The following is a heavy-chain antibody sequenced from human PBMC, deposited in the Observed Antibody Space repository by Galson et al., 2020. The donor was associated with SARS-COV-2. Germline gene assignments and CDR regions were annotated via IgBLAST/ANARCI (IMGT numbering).Heavy chain of an antibody. V-gene: IGHV1-2*04. D-gene: IGHD3-3*01. Sequence: ASVKVSCKASGYTFTGYYLHWVRQAPGQGLEWMGWINPNTGATNYAQKFQDYVTMTRDTSIGTGYMEMSSLRSDDTAIYYCAKDRGVVFFGVKNDALDIWGQGTMVTVSS. J-gene: IGHJ3*02. CDR2: INPNTGAT. CDR1: GYTFTGYY. CDR3: AKDRGVVFFGVKNDALDI.